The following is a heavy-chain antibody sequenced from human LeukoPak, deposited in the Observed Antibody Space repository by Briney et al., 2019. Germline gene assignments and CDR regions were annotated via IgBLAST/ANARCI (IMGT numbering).Heavy chain of an antibody. CDR3: ARGKPGIAVAGDPSSSSFDY. V-gene: IGHV4-34*01. CDR2: INHSGST. CDR1: GGSFSGYY. D-gene: IGHD6-19*01. J-gene: IGHJ4*02. Sequence: SETLSLTCAVYGGSFSGYYWSWIRQPPGKGLKWIGEINHSGSTNYNPSLKSRVTISVDTSKNQFSLKLSSVTAADTAVYYCARGKPGIAVAGDPSSSSFDYWGQGTLVTVSS.